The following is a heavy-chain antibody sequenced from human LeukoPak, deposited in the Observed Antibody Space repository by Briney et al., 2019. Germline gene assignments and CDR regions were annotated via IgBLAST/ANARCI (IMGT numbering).Heavy chain of an antibody. Sequence: PSETLSLTCSVSGGSISSYYWSWIRQPPGKGLECIGEINHSGSTNYNPSLKSRVTISVDTSKNQFSLKLSSVTAADTAVYYCARTRITIFGVVTSFDYWGQGTLVTVSS. D-gene: IGHD3-3*01. J-gene: IGHJ4*02. CDR2: INHSGST. CDR3: ARTRITIFGVVTSFDY. CDR1: GGSISSYY. V-gene: IGHV4-34*01.